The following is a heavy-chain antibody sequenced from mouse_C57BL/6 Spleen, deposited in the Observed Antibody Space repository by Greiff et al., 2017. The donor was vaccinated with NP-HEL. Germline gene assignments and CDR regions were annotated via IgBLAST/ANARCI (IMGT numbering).Heavy chain of an antibody. CDR1: GYSITSGYY. J-gene: IGHJ1*03. V-gene: IGHV3-6*01. Sequence: DVKLQESGPGLVKPSQSLSLTCSVTGYSITSGYYWNWIRQFPGNKLEWMGYISYDGSNNYNPSLKNRISITRDTSKNQFFLKLNSVTTEDTATYYCARGYFDVWGTGTTVTVSS. CDR2: ISYDGSN. CDR3: ARGYFDV.